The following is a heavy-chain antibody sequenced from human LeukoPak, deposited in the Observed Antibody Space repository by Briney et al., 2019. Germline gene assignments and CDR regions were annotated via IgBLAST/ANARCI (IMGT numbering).Heavy chain of an antibody. CDR1: GYTFTSYG. CDR3: ARKAADWFDP. J-gene: IGHJ5*02. Sequence: ASVKASCKASGYTFTSYGISWVRQAPGQGLEWMGWISAYNGNTNYAQKLQGRVTMTEDTSTDTAYMELSSLRSEDTAVYYCARKAADWFDPWGQGTLVTVSS. D-gene: IGHD2-15*01. CDR2: ISAYNGNT. V-gene: IGHV1-18*01.